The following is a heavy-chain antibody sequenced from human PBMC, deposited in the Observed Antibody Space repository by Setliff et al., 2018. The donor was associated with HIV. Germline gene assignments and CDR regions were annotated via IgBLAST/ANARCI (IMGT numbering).Heavy chain of an antibody. J-gene: IGHJ4*02. V-gene: IGHV4-4*09. Sequence: KPSETLSLTCVVSDDSFSNYDWTWIRQSPGKALEWIGYISSSGTTNYNPSLRSRVTISMETSNTRFSLWLRSATAADTATYFCARLGRAIDDGGPSLRLDFWGQGMLVTVSS. CDR3: ARLGRAIDDGGPSLRLDF. D-gene: IGHD2-21*01. CDR1: DDSFSNYD. CDR2: ISSSGTT.